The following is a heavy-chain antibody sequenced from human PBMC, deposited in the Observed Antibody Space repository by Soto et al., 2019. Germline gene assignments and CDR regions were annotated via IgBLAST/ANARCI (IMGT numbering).Heavy chain of an antibody. D-gene: IGHD6-6*01. CDR2: IYYSGST. V-gene: IGHV4-59*01. Sequence: SETLSLTCTVSGGSISSYYWSWIRQPPGKGLEWIGYIYYSGSTNYNPSLKSRVTISVDTSKNQFSLKLSSVTAADTAVYYCARAMTGRIIWYSSSSIWFDPWGQGTLVTVSS. CDR3: ARAMTGRIIWYSSSSIWFDP. J-gene: IGHJ5*02. CDR1: GGSISSYY.